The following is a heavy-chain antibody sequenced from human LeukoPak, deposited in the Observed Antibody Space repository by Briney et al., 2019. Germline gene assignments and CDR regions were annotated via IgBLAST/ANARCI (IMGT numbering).Heavy chain of an antibody. V-gene: IGHV3-33*01. CDR1: GFSFRNYG. D-gene: IGHD6-19*01. J-gene: IGHJ4*02. Sequence: PGRSLRLSCATSGFSFRNYGMHWARQAPGKGLEWVAVIWFDGSNKYYADSVKGRFTISRDNSKNTLYLQMDSLSPEDTPVYYCGAGVYFFDYWGQGTLVTVSS. CDR2: IWFDGSNK. CDR3: GAGVYFFDY.